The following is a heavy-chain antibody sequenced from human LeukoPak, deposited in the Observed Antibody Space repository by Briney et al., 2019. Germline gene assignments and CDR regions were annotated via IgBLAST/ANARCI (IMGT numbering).Heavy chain of an antibody. CDR2: ISAYNGNT. Sequence: ASVEVSCKASGYTFTSYGISWVRQAPGQGLEWMGWISAYNGNTNYAQKLQGRVTMTTDTSTSTAYMELRSLRSDDTAVYYCARDAHDIVVVPAAILDRIISGYYYYGMDVWGQGTTVTVSS. CDR1: GYTFTSYG. J-gene: IGHJ6*02. D-gene: IGHD2-2*02. V-gene: IGHV1-18*01. CDR3: ARDAHDIVVVPAAILDRIISGYYYYGMDV.